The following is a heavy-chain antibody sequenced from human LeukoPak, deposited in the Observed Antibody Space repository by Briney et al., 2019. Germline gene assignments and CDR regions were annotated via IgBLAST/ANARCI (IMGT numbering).Heavy chain of an antibody. CDR3: ARGLH. CDR1: GFSFSAYS. CDR2: ISSSSSYI. V-gene: IGHV3-21*01. Sequence: GGSLRLSRAASGFSFSAYSMNWVRQAPGKGLEWVSSISSSSSYIYYADSVKGRFTISRDNAKNSLYLHMNSLRAEDTAVYYCARGLHWGQGTLVTVSS. J-gene: IGHJ1*01.